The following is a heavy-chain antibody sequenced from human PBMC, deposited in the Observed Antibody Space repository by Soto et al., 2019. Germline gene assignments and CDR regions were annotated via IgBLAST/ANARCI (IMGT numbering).Heavy chain of an antibody. Sequence: GGSLRLSCAASGFTFSSSAMSWVRQAPGQGLERVSALSGSGGTTYYADSVKGRFTISRDNSKNTLYLQMNSLRAEDTAVYYCAKVVGCSSTSCPFDYWGQGTLVTVSS. CDR3: AKVVGCSSTSCPFDY. D-gene: IGHD2-2*01. V-gene: IGHV3-23*01. CDR2: LSGSGGTT. J-gene: IGHJ4*02. CDR1: GFTFSSSA.